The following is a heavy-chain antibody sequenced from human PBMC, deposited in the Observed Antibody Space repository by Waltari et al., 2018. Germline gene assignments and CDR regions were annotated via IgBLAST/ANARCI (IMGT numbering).Heavy chain of an antibody. CDR1: GFTFSGHA. CDR3: ARVYGTNALDY. D-gene: IGHD4-17*01. Sequence: VQLVESGGGLVKPGGSFGLSCEVSGFTFSGHAMHWVRLTPGKGLEWVAVIWFDGSAKYYADSLKDRFTISRDNSQNMLYLQMNNLKFEDTAIYYCARVYGTNALDYWGQGVLVTVSS. V-gene: IGHV3-30*14. CDR2: IWFDGSAK. J-gene: IGHJ4*02.